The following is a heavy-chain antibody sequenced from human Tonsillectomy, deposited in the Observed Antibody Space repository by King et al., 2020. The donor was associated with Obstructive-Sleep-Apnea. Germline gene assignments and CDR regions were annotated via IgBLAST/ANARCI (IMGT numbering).Heavy chain of an antibody. V-gene: IGHV4-39*01. Sequence: PLQESGPGLVKPSETLSLTCTVSGGSISSSSYYWGWIRQPPGKGLEWIGTIYYSGSTYNNPSLKSRVTISADTSRNQFSLKLSSVTAADTAVYYCARPASRFGETAGDWGQGTLVTVSS. CDR1: GGSISSSSYY. CDR3: ARPASRFGETAGD. J-gene: IGHJ4*02. D-gene: IGHD3-10*01. CDR2: IYYSGST.